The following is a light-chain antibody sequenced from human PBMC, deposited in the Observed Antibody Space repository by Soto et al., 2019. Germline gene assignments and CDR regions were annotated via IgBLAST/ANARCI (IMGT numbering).Light chain of an antibody. J-gene: IGKJ2*02. V-gene: IGKV1-5*03. CDR2: KAS. CDR3: QQYNSYSCT. CDR1: QSISSW. Sequence: DIQMTQSPSTLSASVGDRVTITCRASQSISSWLAWYQQKPGKAPKLLIYKASSLESGVPSRFSGSGSGTEFTLTISSLQPDDFATYYCQQYNSYSCTFGQGTTLEIK.